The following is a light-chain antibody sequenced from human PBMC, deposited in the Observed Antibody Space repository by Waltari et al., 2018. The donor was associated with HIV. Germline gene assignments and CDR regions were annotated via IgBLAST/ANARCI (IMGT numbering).Light chain of an antibody. CDR1: QRISSW. Sequence: DIQMTQSPSPLSASVGDRVTITCRASQRISSWLAWYQQKPGKAPKLLIYKASSLESGVPSRFSGSGSGTEFTLTISSLQPEDFATYYGQQYNSYSTFGQGTKLEIK. V-gene: IGKV1-5*03. CDR2: KAS. CDR3: QQYNSYST. J-gene: IGKJ2*01.